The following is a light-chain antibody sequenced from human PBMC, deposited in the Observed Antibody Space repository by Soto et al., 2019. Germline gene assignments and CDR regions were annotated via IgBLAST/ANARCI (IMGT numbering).Light chain of an antibody. Sequence: QSALTQPASVSGSPEQSITISCTGTSSDVGSYNLVSWYQQYPGKAPKLIIYEGSERPSGISNRFSCSKSGDTASLTISGLQAEDEADYYCSSSAGSSSFPYVFGTGTKVTVL. CDR3: SSSAGSSSFPYV. CDR2: EGS. CDR1: SSDVGSYNL. J-gene: IGLJ1*01. V-gene: IGLV2-23*03.